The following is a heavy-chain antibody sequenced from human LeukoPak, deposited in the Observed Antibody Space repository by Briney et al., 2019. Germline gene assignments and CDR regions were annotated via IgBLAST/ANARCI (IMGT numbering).Heavy chain of an antibody. CDR2: INHSGST. CDR3: ASIPPRGYYGSGSYYRY. Sequence: SETLSLTCAVYGGSFSGYYWSWIRQPPGKRLEWIGEINHSGSTNYNPSLKSRVTISVDTSKNQFSLKLSSVTAADTAVYYCASIPPRGYYGSGSYYRYWGQGTLVTVSS. J-gene: IGHJ4*02. CDR1: GGSFSGYY. V-gene: IGHV4-34*01. D-gene: IGHD3-10*01.